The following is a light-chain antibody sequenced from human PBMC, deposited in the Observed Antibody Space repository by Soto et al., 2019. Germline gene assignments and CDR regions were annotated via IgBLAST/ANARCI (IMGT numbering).Light chain of an antibody. CDR1: QSISNC. V-gene: IGKV1-39*01. CDR3: QQSYGTPLT. Sequence: DMEMTQSPSSLSAFVGDRVTITCRGSQSISNCLNWYQHKPGKVPKLLIYAASSLQSGVPTRFSGSGSGTDFTLTINSLQPEDFATYYCQQSYGTPLTFGGGTKIEIK. CDR2: AAS. J-gene: IGKJ4*01.